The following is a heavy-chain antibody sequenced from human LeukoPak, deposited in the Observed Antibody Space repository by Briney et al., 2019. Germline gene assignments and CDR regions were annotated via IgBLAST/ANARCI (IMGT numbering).Heavy chain of an antibody. CDR2: ISYDGSNK. V-gene: IGHV3-30*18. J-gene: IGHJ4*02. D-gene: IGHD1-26*01. CDR1: GFTFSSNG. Sequence: GRSLRLSCAASGFTFSSNGMHWVRKAPGKGLEGLAVISYDGSNKYYADSVKGQFTICRDNSKNTLYLQMNSLRAEDTAVYYCAKDASGSGSYLRGGRDIDYWGQGTLVTVSS. CDR3: AKDASGSGSYLRGGRDIDY.